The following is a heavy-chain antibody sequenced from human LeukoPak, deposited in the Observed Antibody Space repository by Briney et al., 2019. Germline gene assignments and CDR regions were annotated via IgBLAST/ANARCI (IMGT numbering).Heavy chain of an antibody. CDR2: INHSGST. J-gene: IGHJ4*02. V-gene: IGHV4-34*01. Sequence: SETLSLTCAVYGGSFSGYYWSWIRQPPGKGLEWIGEINHSGSTNYNPPLKSRVTISVDTSKNQFSLKLSSVTAADTAVYYCARDPSSSGWSYFDYWGQGTLVTVSS. CDR3: ARDPSSSGWSYFDY. CDR1: GGSFSGYY. D-gene: IGHD6-19*01.